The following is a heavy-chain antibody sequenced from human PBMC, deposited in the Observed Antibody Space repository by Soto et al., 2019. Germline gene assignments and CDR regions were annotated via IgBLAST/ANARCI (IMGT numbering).Heavy chain of an antibody. V-gene: IGHV3-9*01. Sequence: QTGGSLRLSCAASGFTFDDYAMHWVRQAPGKGLEWVSGISWNSGSIGYADSVKGRFTISRDNAKNSLYLQMNSLRAEDTALYYCAKDRGYSYGSRAVDIDYWGQGTLVTVSS. D-gene: IGHD5-18*01. CDR2: ISWNSGSI. CDR1: GFTFDDYA. CDR3: AKDRGYSYGSRAVDIDY. J-gene: IGHJ4*02.